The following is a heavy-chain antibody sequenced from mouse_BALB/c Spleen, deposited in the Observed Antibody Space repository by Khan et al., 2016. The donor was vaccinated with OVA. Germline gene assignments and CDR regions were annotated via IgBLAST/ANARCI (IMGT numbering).Heavy chain of an antibody. V-gene: IGHV14-4*02. CDR2: IDPENGDT. Sequence: EVELVESGAEFVRSGASVKLSCTTSGFNIKDYYMHWVKQRPKRGLEWIGWIDPENGDTEFAPEFQGKATMSADTSSNTAYLHLSSLTSEDTAVYYCDAAKFSHCFPSWGQGTLVTVSA. D-gene: IGHD1-3*01. CDR3: DAAKFSHCFPS. J-gene: IGHJ3*01. CDR1: GFNIKDYY.